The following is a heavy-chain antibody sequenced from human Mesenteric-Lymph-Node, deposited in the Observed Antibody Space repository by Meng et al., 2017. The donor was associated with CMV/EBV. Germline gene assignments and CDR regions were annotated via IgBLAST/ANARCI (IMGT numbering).Heavy chain of an antibody. CDR2: INSDGSNT. CDR1: GFTFSSYW. Sequence: GESLKISCAASGFTFSSYWMHWVRQAPGKGLVWVSRINSDGSNTRYADSVKGRFIMSRDNAKNTLYLQVNRLRAEDTARYYCVRDLYYEFWSGYSSWGQGTLVTVSS. D-gene: IGHD3-3*01. CDR3: VRDLYYEFWSGYSS. J-gene: IGHJ4*02. V-gene: IGHV3-74*01.